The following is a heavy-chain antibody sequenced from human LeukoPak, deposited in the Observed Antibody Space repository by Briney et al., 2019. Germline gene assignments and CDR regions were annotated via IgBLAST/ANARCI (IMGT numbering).Heavy chain of an antibody. CDR3: ATVAWYGDAFDI. D-gene: IGHD6-13*01. CDR1: GFTFSSYV. J-gene: IGHJ3*02. Sequence: GGSLRLSCAASGFTFSSYVVSWVRQAPGKGLEWVSTISGSGGSTYYADSVKGRFTISRDNSKNTLYLQMNSLRAEDTAVYYCATVAWYGDAFDIWGQGTMVTVSS. V-gene: IGHV3-23*01. CDR2: ISGSGGST.